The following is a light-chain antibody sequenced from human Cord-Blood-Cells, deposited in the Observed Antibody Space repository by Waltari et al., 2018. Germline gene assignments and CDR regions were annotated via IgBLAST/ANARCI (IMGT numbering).Light chain of an antibody. CDR2: KAS. CDR3: QQYNSYSPIT. Sequence: DIQMTQSPSTLSASVGDRVTITCRASQSISSWLAWYQQKPGKAHKLLIYKASSLESGVPSRFSCSGSGTEFTLTISSLQPDDFATYYCQQYNSYSPITFGQGTRLEIK. J-gene: IGKJ5*01. V-gene: IGKV1-5*03. CDR1: QSISSW.